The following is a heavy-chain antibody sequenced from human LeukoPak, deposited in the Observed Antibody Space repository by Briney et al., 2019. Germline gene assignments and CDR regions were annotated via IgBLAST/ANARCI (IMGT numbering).Heavy chain of an antibody. Sequence: PGGSLRLSCAASGFTVSSNYMSWVRQAPGKGLEWVSVIYSGGSTYYADSVKGRFTISRDNSKNTLYLQMNSLRAEDTAVYYCTRDLYTGCFDLWGRGTLVTVSS. CDR3: TRDLYTGCFDL. CDR2: IYSGGST. D-gene: IGHD4-11*01. J-gene: IGHJ2*01. CDR1: GFTVSSNY. V-gene: IGHV3-53*01.